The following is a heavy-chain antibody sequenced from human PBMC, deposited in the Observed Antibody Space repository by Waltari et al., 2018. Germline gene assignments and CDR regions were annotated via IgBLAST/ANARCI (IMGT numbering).Heavy chain of an antibody. Sequence: EVQLVESGGGLIQPGGSLRLSCAASGFTVSTNYMTWVRQAPGKGLEWLSVIYRGGSTYYADSVKGRFTISRDNSKNTLYLQMNSLRAEDTAVYYCARDPSGSYPRDYWGQGTLVTVSS. CDR3: ARDPSGSYPRDY. D-gene: IGHD1-26*01. V-gene: IGHV3-53*01. CDR2: IYRGGST. CDR1: GFTVSTNY. J-gene: IGHJ4*02.